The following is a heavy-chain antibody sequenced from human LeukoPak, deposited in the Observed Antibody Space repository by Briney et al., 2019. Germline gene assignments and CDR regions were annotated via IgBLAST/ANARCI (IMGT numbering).Heavy chain of an antibody. CDR3: AKDIRLGSSGWYILDY. D-gene: IGHD6-19*01. J-gene: IGHJ4*02. CDR2: ISWNSGSI. Sequence: GGSLRLSCAASGFTFSNYAMIWVRQAPGKGLEWVSGISWNSGSIGYADSVKGRFTISRDNAKNSLYLQMNSLRAEDTALYYCAKDIRLGSSGWYILDYWGQGTLVTVSS. CDR1: GFTFSNYA. V-gene: IGHV3-9*01.